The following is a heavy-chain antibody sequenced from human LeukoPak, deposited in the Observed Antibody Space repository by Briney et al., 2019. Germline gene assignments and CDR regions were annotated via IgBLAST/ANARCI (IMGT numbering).Heavy chain of an antibody. Sequence: SETLSLTCTVSGDSITGYYWGWIRQPPGKGLEWIGSIYYSGSTYYNPSLKSRVTISVDTSKNQFSLKLSSVTAADTAVYYCARDKGDYGDYYWFDPWGQGTLVTVSS. J-gene: IGHJ5*02. CDR3: ARDKGDYGDYYWFDP. CDR2: IYYSGST. D-gene: IGHD4-17*01. V-gene: IGHV4-39*07. CDR1: GDSITGYY.